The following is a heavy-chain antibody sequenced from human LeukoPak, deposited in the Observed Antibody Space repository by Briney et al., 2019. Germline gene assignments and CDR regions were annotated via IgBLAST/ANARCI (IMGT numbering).Heavy chain of an antibody. Sequence: SVKVSCKASGGTFSSYAISWVRQAPGQGLEWMGGIIPIFGTANYAQKFQGRVTITADDSTSTAYMELSSLRSEDTAVYYCARKGYDFWSGYYTGIGFWFDPWGQGTLVTVSS. CDR2: IIPIFGTA. CDR3: ARKGYDFWSGYYTGIGFWFDP. D-gene: IGHD3-3*01. V-gene: IGHV1-69*13. J-gene: IGHJ5*02. CDR1: GGTFSSYA.